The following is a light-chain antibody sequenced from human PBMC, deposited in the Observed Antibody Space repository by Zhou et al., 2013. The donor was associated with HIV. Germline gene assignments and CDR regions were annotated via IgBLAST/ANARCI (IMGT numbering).Light chain of an antibody. Sequence: DIQMTQSPSSLSASVGDRVSFTCQASQDIRNSLNWYQHKPGEAPNLLIYDASNLDAGVPSRFSGSGSGTDFTLTISCLQSEDFATYYCQQYYSYPSTFGQGTDLEIK. J-gene: IGKJ1*01. CDR1: QDIRNS. CDR2: DAS. V-gene: IGKV1-33*01. CDR3: QQYYSYPST.